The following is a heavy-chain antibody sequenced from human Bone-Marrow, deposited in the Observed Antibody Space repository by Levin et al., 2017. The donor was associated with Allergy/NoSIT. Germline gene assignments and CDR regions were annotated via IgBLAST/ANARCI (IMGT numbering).Heavy chain of an antibody. Sequence: GGSLRLSCAASGFTFSSYAMSWVRQAPGKGLEWVSTISGTGGSTYYADSVKGRFTISRDNSKNTVYLQMNSLRAEDTAVYFCAKDLGYSGYGVDYWGQGTLVTVSS. D-gene: IGHD5-12*01. CDR1: GFTFSSYA. CDR2: ISGTGGST. CDR3: AKDLGYSGYGVDY. J-gene: IGHJ4*02. V-gene: IGHV3-23*01.